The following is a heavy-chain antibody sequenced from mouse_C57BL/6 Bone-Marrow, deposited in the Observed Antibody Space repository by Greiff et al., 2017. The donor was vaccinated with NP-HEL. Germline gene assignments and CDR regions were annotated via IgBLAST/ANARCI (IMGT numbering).Heavy chain of an antibody. V-gene: IGHV2-6-1*01. Sequence: VKLMESGPGLVAPSQSLSITCTVSGFSLTSYGVHWVRQPPGKGLEWLVVIWSDGSTTYNSALKSRLSISKENSKSKAFLKMNSLQTDDTAMYYCARHDYSNYWYFDVWGTGTTVTVSS. CDR2: IWSDGST. J-gene: IGHJ1*03. D-gene: IGHD2-5*01. CDR3: ARHDYSNYWYFDV. CDR1: GFSLTSYG.